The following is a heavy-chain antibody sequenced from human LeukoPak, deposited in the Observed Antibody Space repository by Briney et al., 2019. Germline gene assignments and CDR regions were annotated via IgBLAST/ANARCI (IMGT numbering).Heavy chain of an antibody. V-gene: IGHV3-23*01. J-gene: IGHJ4*02. CDR1: GFTFSSYT. CDR2: ISGSGGST. D-gene: IGHD3-3*01. CDR3: AREYYDFWSGYLSLAFDY. Sequence: PGRSLRLSCAASGFTFSSYTMSWVRQAPGKGLEWVSAISGSGGSTYYADSVKGRFTISRDNSKNTLYLQMNSLRAEDTAVYYCAREYYDFWSGYLSLAFDYWGQGTLVTVSS.